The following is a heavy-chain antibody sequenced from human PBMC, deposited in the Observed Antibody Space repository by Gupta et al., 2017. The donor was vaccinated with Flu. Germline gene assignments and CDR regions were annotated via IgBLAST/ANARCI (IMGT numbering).Heavy chain of an antibody. J-gene: IGHJ4*02. Sequence: QVQLQESGPGLVKPSETLSLTCTVSGGSISSYYWSWIRQPPGKGLEWIGYIYYSGSTNYNPSLKSRVTISVDTSKNQFSLKLSSVTAADTAVYYCARAHIGYCSGGSCYSLDPPLLDYWGQGTLVTVSS. V-gene: IGHV4-59*01. CDR2: IYYSGST. CDR1: GGSISSYY. CDR3: ARAHIGYCSGGSCYSLDPPLLDY. D-gene: IGHD2-15*01.